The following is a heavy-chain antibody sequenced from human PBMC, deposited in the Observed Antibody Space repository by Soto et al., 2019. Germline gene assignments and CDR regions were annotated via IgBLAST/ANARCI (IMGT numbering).Heavy chain of an antibody. J-gene: IGHJ4*02. V-gene: IGHV3-23*01. CDR3: ANYDYIWGSYLTTSDY. D-gene: IGHD3-16*02. Sequence: GGSLRLSCAASGFTFSSYSMNWVRQAPGKGLEWVSAISGSGGSTYYADSVKGRFTISRDNSKNTLYLQMNSLRAEDTAVYYCANYDYIWGSYLTTSDYWGQGTLVTVSS. CDR1: GFTFSSYS. CDR2: ISGSGGST.